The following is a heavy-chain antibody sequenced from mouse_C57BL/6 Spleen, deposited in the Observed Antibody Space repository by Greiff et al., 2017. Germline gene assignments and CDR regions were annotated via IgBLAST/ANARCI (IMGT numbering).Heavy chain of an antibody. D-gene: IGHD1-1*01. Sequence: QVQLQQPGAELVVPGASVKLSCKASGYTFTSYWMHWVKQRPGQGLEWIGEIDPYDSYTNYNQKFKGKSTLTVDKSSSTAYMQLSSLTSEDSAVYYCARHLYGSAFDYWGQGTTLTVSS. CDR3: ARHLYGSAFDY. CDR2: IDPYDSYT. CDR1: GYTFTSYW. J-gene: IGHJ2*01. V-gene: IGHV1-69*01.